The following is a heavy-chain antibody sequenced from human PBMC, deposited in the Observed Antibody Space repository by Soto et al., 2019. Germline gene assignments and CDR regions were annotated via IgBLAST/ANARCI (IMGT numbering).Heavy chain of an antibody. CDR2: ISGSSSTI. Sequence: SGGSLRLSCVASGFIFQNYRMSWVRQAPGKGLEWVSRISGSSSTIYYADSVKGRFTISRDNAKNSVFLQMNSLTDEDTAVYYCARGEAWDQQSLYAMDVWGQGTTVTVSS. CDR1: GFIFQNYR. D-gene: IGHD1-26*01. J-gene: IGHJ6*02. V-gene: IGHV3-48*02. CDR3: ARGEAWDQQSLYAMDV.